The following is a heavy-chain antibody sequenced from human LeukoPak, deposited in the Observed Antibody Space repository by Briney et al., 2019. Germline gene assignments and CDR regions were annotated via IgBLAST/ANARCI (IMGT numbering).Heavy chain of an antibody. D-gene: IGHD4-17*01. CDR2: MDPNRGNT. V-gene: IGHV1-8*01. J-gene: IGHJ4*02. CDR1: GYTFTSYD. Sequence: GASLKVSCKASGYTFTSYDINWVRQATGQGLEWMGWMDPNRGNTGYAQKFQGRVTMTRNTPISTAYMELSSLKSEDTAVYYCARSVDYGDPTHDYWGEGTLVAVSS. CDR3: ARSVDYGDPTHDY.